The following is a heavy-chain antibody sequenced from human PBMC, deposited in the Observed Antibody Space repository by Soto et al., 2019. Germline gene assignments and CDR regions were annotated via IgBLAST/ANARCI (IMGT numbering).Heavy chain of an antibody. CDR2: IYNSATT. Sequence: SETLSLTCTVSGGSISNYYWSWIRQPPGKGLEWIGYIYNSATTKYNPSLKSRVTISVDTSKNQFSLKLSSVTTADTAVYYCARGRFDFIWGTPAPYLDYWGQGALVTVSS. CDR1: GGSISNYY. V-gene: IGHV4-59*01. J-gene: IGHJ4*02. CDR3: ARGRFDFIWGTPAPYLDY. D-gene: IGHD3-16*01.